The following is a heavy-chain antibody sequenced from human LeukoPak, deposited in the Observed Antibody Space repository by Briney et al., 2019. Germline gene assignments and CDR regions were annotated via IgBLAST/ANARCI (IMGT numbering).Heavy chain of an antibody. CDR2: INPGNGNT. CDR3: ARGPGIVVAGTFDY. D-gene: IGHD6-19*01. Sequence: ASVKVSCKASGYTFTTYAIHWVRQAPGQRLEWMGWINPGNGNTKYSQDFQGRVTITRDTSASTAYMELSSLRSEDMAVYYCARGPGIVVAGTFDYWGQGTLVTVSS. V-gene: IGHV1-3*03. J-gene: IGHJ4*02. CDR1: GYTFTTYA.